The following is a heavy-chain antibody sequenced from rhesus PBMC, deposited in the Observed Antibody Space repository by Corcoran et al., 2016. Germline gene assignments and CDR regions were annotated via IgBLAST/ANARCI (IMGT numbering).Heavy chain of an antibody. CDR3: ARLQYYYFDY. Sequence: QVQLQESGPGLVKPSETLSLTCVVSGGSISGGFDWSWIRQPPGKGLEGIGFISGSSRSTNYTPPLRNRATFSKDPSKNQVSLNLKSVTAADTAVYYCARLQYYYFDYWGQGVLVTVSS. CDR2: ISGSSRST. D-gene: IGHD4-23*01. J-gene: IGHJ4*01. V-gene: IGHV4-76*01. CDR1: GGSISGGFD.